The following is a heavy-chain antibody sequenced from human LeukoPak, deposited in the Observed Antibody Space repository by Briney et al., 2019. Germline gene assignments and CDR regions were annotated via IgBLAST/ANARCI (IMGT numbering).Heavy chain of an antibody. CDR3: AREGDSSSFGY. CDR1: EFTFSSYA. D-gene: IGHD6-13*01. J-gene: IGHJ4*02. Sequence: GRSLRLSCAASEFTFSSYAMHWVRQAPGKGLEWVAIISYDGSDKYYGDSVRGRFTLSRDNSKNTLYLQMDSLRAEDSGVYYCAREGDSSSFGYWGQGTLVTVSS. CDR2: ISYDGSDK. V-gene: IGHV3-30-3*01.